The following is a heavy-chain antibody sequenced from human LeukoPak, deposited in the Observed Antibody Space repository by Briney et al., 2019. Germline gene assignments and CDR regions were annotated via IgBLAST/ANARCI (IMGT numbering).Heavy chain of an antibody. CDR3: VKHGPHPYFDY. D-gene: IGHD2-8*01. CDR1: GFTFSSFA. CDR2: VTYSGGST. Sequence: GGSLRLSCSASGFTFSSFAMHWVRQAPGKGLEYVSGVTYSGGSTYYADSVKGRFTISRDNSKNTLYLQMNNLRPEDTAVYCCVKHGPHPYFDYWGQGTLVTVSS. V-gene: IGHV3-64D*06. J-gene: IGHJ4*02.